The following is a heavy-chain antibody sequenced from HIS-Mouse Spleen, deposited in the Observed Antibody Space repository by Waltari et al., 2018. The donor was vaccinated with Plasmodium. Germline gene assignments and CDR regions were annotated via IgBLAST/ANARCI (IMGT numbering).Heavy chain of an antibody. V-gene: IGHV3-7*01. D-gene: IGHD3-3*01. CDR1: GFTFRSFW. J-gene: IGHJ5*02. CDR2: IKQDGSEK. Sequence: EEELVESGGGLVQPGGSLRLSCAASGFTFRSFWMSWVRQAPGKGLEWVANIKQDGSEKYDVDSVKGRFTISRDNAKNSLYLQMNSLRAEDTAVYYCARDQGYDFWSAQNWFDPWGQGTLVTVSS. CDR3: ARDQGYDFWSAQNWFDP.